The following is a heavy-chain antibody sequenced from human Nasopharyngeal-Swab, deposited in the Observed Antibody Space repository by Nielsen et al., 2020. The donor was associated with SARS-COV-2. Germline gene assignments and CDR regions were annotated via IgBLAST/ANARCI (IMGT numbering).Heavy chain of an antibody. V-gene: IGHV1-46*01. CDR1: GYTFTGYY. J-gene: IGHJ4*02. CDR2: INPSGGST. D-gene: IGHD6-6*01. Sequence: ASVKVSCKASGYTFTGYYMHWVRQAPGQGLEWMGIINPSGGSTSYAQKFQGRVTMTRDTSTSTVYMELSSLGSEDTAVYYCARGPTTIAALDYWGQGTLVTVSS. CDR3: ARGPTTIAALDY.